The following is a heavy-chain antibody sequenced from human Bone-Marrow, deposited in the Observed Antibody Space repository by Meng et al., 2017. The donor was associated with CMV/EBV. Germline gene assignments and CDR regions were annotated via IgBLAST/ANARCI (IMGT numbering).Heavy chain of an antibody. D-gene: IGHD3-3*01. Sequence: ASVKVSCKASGYTFTSYGISWVRQAPGQGLEWMGWMNPNSGNTGYAQKFQGRVTMTRNTSISTAYMELSSLRSEDTAVHYCARLNYDFWSGYYYGGYYYYGMDVWGQGTTVTVSS. CDR2: MNPNSGNT. CDR3: ARLNYDFWSGYYYGGYYYYGMDV. J-gene: IGHJ6*02. CDR1: GYTFTSYG. V-gene: IGHV1-8*02.